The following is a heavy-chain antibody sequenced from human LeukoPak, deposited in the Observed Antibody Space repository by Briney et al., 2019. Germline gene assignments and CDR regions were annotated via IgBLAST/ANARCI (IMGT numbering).Heavy chain of an antibody. V-gene: IGHV1-2*02. J-gene: IGHJ4*02. CDR3: ARGGLRSGLSS. Sequence: ASVKVPCKASGYTFTDYYVGWVRQAPGQGLEWMGWINPNSGTTNYGQKFQGRVTMTRDTSISAAYMELSELTSDDTAVYYCARGGLRSGLSSWGQGTQVTVSS. CDR2: INPNSGTT. D-gene: IGHD3-3*01. CDR1: GYTFTDYY.